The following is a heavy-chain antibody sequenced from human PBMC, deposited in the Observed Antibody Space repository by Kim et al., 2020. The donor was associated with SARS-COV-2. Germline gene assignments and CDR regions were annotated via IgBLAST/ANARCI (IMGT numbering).Heavy chain of an antibody. CDR3: ARRIRSMVRGVFFYYGMDV. J-gene: IGHJ6*02. CDR2: IYYSGST. Sequence: SETLSLTCNVSGGSISSSSYYWGWIRQPPGKGLEWIGSIYYSGSTYYNASLKSRVTMSLDTSKNQFSLKVNSMTAADTAVYYCARRIRSMVRGVFFYYGMDVWGQGTTVTVSS. V-gene: IGHV4-39*01. D-gene: IGHD3-10*01. CDR1: GGSISSSSYY.